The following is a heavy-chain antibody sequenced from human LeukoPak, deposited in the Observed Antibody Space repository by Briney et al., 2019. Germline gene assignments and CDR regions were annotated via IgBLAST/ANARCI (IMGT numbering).Heavy chain of an antibody. CDR3: ARDYHDSNGYYSNAFDH. J-gene: IGHJ4*02. CDR2: INRNGGIT. Sequence: GGSLRLSCVASGFSFSDYWMHLVRQAPGKGLEWVAHINRNGGITRYADSVKGRFTISRDNAENTMYLQMNSLRVGDTAVYYCARDYHDSNGYYSNAFDHWGQGSLLAVSS. CDR1: GFSFSDYW. D-gene: IGHD3-22*01. V-gene: IGHV3-74*01.